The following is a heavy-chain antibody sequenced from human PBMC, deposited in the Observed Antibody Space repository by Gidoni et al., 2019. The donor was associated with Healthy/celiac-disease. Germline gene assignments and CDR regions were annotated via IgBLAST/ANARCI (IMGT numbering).Heavy chain of an antibody. CDR3: AGFRRITIPMDV. V-gene: IGHV4-59*01. CDR1: GGSISSYY. J-gene: IGHJ6*02. Sequence: QVQLQESGPGLVKPSETLSLTCTVSGGSISSYYWSWIRQPPGKGLEWIGYIYYSGSTNYNPSLKSRVTISVDTPKNQFSLKLSSVTAADTAVYYCAGFRRITIPMDVWGQGTTVTVSS. D-gene: IGHD3-9*01. CDR2: IYYSGST.